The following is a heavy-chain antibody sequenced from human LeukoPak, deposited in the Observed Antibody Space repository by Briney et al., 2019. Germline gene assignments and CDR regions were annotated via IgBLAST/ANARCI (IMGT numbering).Heavy chain of an antibody. D-gene: IGHD3-10*01. CDR2: IIPIFGTA. J-gene: IGHJ1*01. Sequence: GASVKVSCKASGGTFSSYAISWVRQAPGQGLEWMGGIIPIFGTANYAQKIQGRVTITADKSTSTAYMELSSLRSEDTAVYYCARDRGFGDAAVQHWGQGTLVTVSS. CDR1: GGTFSSYA. V-gene: IGHV1-69*06. CDR3: ARDRGFGDAAVQH.